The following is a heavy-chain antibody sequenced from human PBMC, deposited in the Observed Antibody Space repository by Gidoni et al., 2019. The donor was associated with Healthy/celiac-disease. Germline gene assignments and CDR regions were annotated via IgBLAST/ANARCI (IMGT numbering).Heavy chain of an antibody. CDR2: IRSKANSYAT. D-gene: IGHD4-17*01. CDR3: TRGLPLDY. V-gene: IGHV3-73*01. Sequence: EVQLVESGGGLVQPGGSLKLSCAAAGFTFSGSAMHWVRQASGKGLGWVGRIRSKANSYATAYAASVKGRFTISRDDSKNTAYLQMNSLKTEDTAVYYCTRGLPLDYWGQGTLVTVSS. J-gene: IGHJ4*02. CDR1: GFTFSGSA.